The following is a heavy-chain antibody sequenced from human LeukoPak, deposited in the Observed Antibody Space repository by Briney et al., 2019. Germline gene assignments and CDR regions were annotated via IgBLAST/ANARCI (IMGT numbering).Heavy chain of an antibody. Sequence: PGGSLRLSCAASGFTFSGSAMHWVRQASGKGLEWVGRIRSKANSYATAYAASVKGRFTISRDDSKNTAYLQMNSLKTEDTAVYYCTRLDSGSYPLPDYWGQGTLVTVSS. V-gene: IGHV3-73*01. CDR2: IRSKANSYAT. D-gene: IGHD1-26*01. J-gene: IGHJ4*02. CDR1: GFTFSGSA. CDR3: TRLDSGSYPLPDY.